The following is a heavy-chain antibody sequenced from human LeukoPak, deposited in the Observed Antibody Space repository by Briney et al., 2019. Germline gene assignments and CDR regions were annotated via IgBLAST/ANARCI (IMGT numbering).Heavy chain of an antibody. D-gene: IGHD6-19*01. Sequence: PGGSLRLSCAASGFTFSSYAMSWVRQAPGKGLEWVSAISGSGGSTYYADSVKGRFTISRDNAKNSLYLQMNSLRAEDTAVYYCAKDARIAVAGTADYWGQGTLVTVSS. V-gene: IGHV3-23*01. CDR3: AKDARIAVAGTADY. CDR1: GFTFSSYA. J-gene: IGHJ4*02. CDR2: ISGSGGST.